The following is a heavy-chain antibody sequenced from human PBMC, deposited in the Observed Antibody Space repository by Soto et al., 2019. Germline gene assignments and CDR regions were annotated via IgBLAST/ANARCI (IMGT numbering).Heavy chain of an antibody. V-gene: IGHV3-33*01. CDR1: GFPFRDYA. CDR3: ERGQLVNPGYYYGMDI. CDR2: LSYDGSEK. J-gene: IGHJ6*02. Sequence: QVQLVESGGGVVQPGRSLRLSCAASGFPFRDYAFHWVRQPPGKGLEWVAVLSYDGSEKYYGDSVKGRFTISRDNAKNMLYLQLSSLRAEDTAVYYCERGQLVNPGYYYGMDIWGQGTTVTVSS. D-gene: IGHD3-22*01.